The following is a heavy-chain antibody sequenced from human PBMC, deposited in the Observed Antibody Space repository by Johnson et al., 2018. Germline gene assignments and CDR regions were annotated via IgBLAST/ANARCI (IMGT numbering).Heavy chain of an antibody. V-gene: IGHV3-9*01. CDR1: GFTFDDYA. CDR2: ISWGSGSI. J-gene: IGHJ1*01. Sequence: VQLVESGGGLVQPGRSLRLSCAASGFTFDDYAMHWVRQAPGKGLEWVSGISWGSGSIEYADSVKGRFTISRDNAKNSLDLQMNSLRAEDTAWYYCAKDDRITIRRDKYFQHWGQGTLVTVSS. D-gene: IGHD3-10*01. CDR3: AKDDRITIRRDKYFQH.